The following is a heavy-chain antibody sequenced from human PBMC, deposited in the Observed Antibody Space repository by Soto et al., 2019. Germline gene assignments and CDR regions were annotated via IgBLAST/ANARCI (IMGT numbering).Heavy chain of an antibody. D-gene: IGHD3-22*01. CDR2: IRSKAYGGTT. CDR3: TIPPPDSSGYYFGEYFQH. Sequence: EVQLVESGGGLVKPGRSLRLSCTASGFTFGDYAMSWFRQAPGKGLEWVGFIRSKAYGGTTEYAASVKGRFTISRDDSKSIAYLQMNSLKTEDTAVYYCTIPPPDSSGYYFGEYFQHWGQGTLVTVSS. CDR1: GFTFGDYA. V-gene: IGHV3-49*05. J-gene: IGHJ1*01.